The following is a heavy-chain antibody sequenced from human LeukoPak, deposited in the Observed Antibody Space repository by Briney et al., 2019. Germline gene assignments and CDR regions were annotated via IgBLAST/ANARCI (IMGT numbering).Heavy chain of an antibody. V-gene: IGHV3-21*01. D-gene: IGHD3-22*01. CDR1: GFTFSSYS. CDR2: ISLSSDYI. J-gene: IGHJ4*02. Sequence: GGSLRLSCAASGFTFSSYSMTWVRQAPGKGLEWVSSISLSSDYIYYADSVKGRFTISRDNAKNSLYLQMSSLRAEDTAVYYCARDYYDSSRLAYWGQGTLVTVSS. CDR3: ARDYYDSSRLAY.